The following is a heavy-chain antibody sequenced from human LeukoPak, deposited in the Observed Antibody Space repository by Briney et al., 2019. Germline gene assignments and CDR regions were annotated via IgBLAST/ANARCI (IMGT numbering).Heavy chain of an antibody. CDR3: ARDKPAEAALDF. Sequence: ASVKVSCKASGYTFTGYYIHWVRQAPGQGLEWMGWINPNSGGTNYAQKFQGRVTMTRDRSINTAYMDLRSLTYDDTAVYYCARDKPAEAALDFWGQGTLVTVSA. J-gene: IGHJ4*02. V-gene: IGHV1-2*02. CDR1: GYTFTGYY. CDR2: INPNSGGT.